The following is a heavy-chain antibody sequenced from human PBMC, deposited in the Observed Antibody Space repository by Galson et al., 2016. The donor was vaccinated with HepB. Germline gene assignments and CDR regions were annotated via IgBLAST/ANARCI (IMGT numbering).Heavy chain of an antibody. D-gene: IGHD6-19*01. CDR3: VKDSGSEVAGTSWFDY. CDR1: GFTFDDCA. Sequence: SLRLSCAASGFTFDDCAMHWVRQAPGTGLEWVPGISWNGGTIDYADSVKGRFTISRDNAKNSLYLQMNSLRVEDTALYYCVKDSGSEVAGTSWFDYWGQGALVTVSS. V-gene: IGHV3-9*01. CDR2: ISWNGGTI. J-gene: IGHJ4*02.